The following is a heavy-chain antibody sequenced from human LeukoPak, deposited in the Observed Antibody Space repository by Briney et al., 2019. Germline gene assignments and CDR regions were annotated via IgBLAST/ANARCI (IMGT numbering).Heavy chain of an antibody. CDR3: SLARSEYHYGMDV. CDR1: GDSVSSISVA. CDR2: TYYRSKWYY. Sequence: SQTLSLTCAISGDSVSSISVAWNWIRQSPSRGLEWLGRTYYRSKWYYEYAVSVKSRINISPDTSKNQFSLQLTSVTPEDTAVYYCSLARSEYHYGMDVWGQGTTVTISS. V-gene: IGHV6-1*01. J-gene: IGHJ6*02.